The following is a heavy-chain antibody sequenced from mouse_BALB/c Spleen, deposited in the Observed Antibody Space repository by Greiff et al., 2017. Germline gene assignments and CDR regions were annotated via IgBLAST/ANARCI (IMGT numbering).Heavy chain of an antibody. D-gene: IGHD2-1*01. V-gene: IGHV2-2*02. CDR3: ARKGGNYCYYAMDY. CDR1: GFSLTSYG. CDR2: IWSGGST. J-gene: IGHJ4*01. Sequence: VHLVESGPGLVQPSQSLSITCTVSGFSLTSYGVHWVRQSPGKGLEWLGVIWSGGSTDYNAAFISRLSISKDNSKSQVFFKMNSLQANDTAIYYCARKGGNYCYYAMDYWGQGTSVTVSS.